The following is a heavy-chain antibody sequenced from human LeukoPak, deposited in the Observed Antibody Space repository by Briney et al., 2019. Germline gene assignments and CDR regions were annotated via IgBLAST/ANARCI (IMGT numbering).Heavy chain of an antibody. V-gene: IGHV4-59*01. D-gene: IGHD5-24*01. CDR3: ARGPSRRDGHNSAPFDY. CDR2: IYYSGST. CDR1: GGSISSYY. J-gene: IGHJ4*02. Sequence: SETLSLTCTVSGGSISSYYWSWIRQPPGKGLEWIGYIYYSGSTDYNPSLKSRVTISVDTSKNQFSLKLSSVTAADTAVYYCARGPSRRDGHNSAPFDYWGQGTLVTVSS.